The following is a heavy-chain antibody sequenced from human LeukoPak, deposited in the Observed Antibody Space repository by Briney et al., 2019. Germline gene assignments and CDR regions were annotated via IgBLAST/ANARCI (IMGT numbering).Heavy chain of an antibody. CDR3: AHRGYDSSGYYSRGFGY. J-gene: IGHJ4*02. D-gene: IGHD3-22*01. CDR1: GFSLSTSGVG. Sequence: SGPTLVNPTQTLTLTCTFSGFSLSTSGVGVGWIRQPPGKALEWLALIYWDDDKRYSPSLKSRLTITKDTSKNQVVLTMTNMDPVDTATYYCAHRGYDSSGYYSRGFGYWGQGTRVTVSS. V-gene: IGHV2-5*02. CDR2: IYWDDDK.